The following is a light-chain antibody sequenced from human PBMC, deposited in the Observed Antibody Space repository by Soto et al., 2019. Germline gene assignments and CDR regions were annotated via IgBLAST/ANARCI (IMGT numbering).Light chain of an antibody. CDR1: SSNIGNNY. Sequence: QSVLTQPPSVSAAPGQTVTISCSGSSSNIGNNYVSWYQQLPGTAPKLLVCDNNKRPSGIPDRFSGSKSGTSATLGITGLQTGDEADYYCGTWDSSLSAYVFGTGTKVTVL. J-gene: IGLJ1*01. CDR3: GTWDSSLSAYV. CDR2: DNN. V-gene: IGLV1-51*01.